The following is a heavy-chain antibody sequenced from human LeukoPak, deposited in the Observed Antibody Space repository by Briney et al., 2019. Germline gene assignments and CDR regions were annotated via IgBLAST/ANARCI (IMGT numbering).Heavy chain of an antibody. Sequence: SETLSLTCTVSGGSFSSYYWSWIRQPPGKGLEWIGRFHTSGSTNYNPSLKSRVTMSVDTSKNQFSLKLSSVTAADTAVYSCARDTYYYDSSGYYYFDCWGQGTLVTVSS. V-gene: IGHV4-4*07. CDR3: ARDTYYYDSSGYYYFDC. CDR2: FHTSGST. J-gene: IGHJ4*02. CDR1: GGSFSSYY. D-gene: IGHD3-22*01.